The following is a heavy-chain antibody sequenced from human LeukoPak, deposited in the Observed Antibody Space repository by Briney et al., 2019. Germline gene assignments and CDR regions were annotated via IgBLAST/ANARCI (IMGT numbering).Heavy chain of an antibody. Sequence: ASVKVSCKASGYTFTGYYMHWVRQAPGQGLEWMGWINPNSGGTNYAQKFQGRVTMTRDRSISTAYMELSRLRSDDTAVNYCARTSGYYSGNNWFDPWGQGTLVTVSS. D-gene: IGHD3-22*01. CDR1: GYTFTGYY. V-gene: IGHV1-2*02. CDR3: ARTSGYYSGNNWFDP. CDR2: INPNSGGT. J-gene: IGHJ5*02.